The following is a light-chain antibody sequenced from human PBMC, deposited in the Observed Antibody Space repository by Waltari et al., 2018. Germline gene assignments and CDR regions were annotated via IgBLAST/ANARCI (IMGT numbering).Light chain of an antibody. Sequence: EVVLTQSPGTVSLSPGERVTLSCRASATFFSSNLAWYQQRPGQAPRLLIYGASKRATDTPDRVSGGGSGTDFTLTISRLEPEDFAVYYCQQYGSSPLTFGGGTKVEIK. CDR3: QQYGSSPLT. J-gene: IGKJ4*01. CDR1: ATFFSSN. CDR2: GAS. V-gene: IGKV3-20*01.